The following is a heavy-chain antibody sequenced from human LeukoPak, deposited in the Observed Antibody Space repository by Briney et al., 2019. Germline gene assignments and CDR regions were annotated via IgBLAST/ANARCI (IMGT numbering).Heavy chain of an antibody. CDR2: INHSGST. V-gene: IGHV4-34*01. CDR3: ARRGLWFGELLPHHNWFDP. CDR1: GGSFSGYY. J-gene: IGHJ5*02. D-gene: IGHD3-10*01. Sequence: SETLSLTCAVYGGSFSGYYWSWIRQPPGKGLEWIGAINHSGSTNYNPSLKSRVTISVDTSKNLFSLKLSSVTAADTAVYYCARRGLWFGELLPHHNWFDPWGQGTLVTVSS.